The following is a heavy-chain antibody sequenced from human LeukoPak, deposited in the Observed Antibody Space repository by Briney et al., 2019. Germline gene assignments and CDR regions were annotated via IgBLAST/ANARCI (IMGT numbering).Heavy chain of an antibody. V-gene: IGHV3-7*01. J-gene: IGHJ4*02. Sequence: GGSLRLSCAASGFTFSGHWMSWVRQAPGKGLEWVANIKEDESAKHQADSVKGRFTISRDNAQNSVYLQMSSLRGEDTAVYYCARDVGGTLDYWGQGTLVTVSS. CDR2: IKEDESAK. CDR1: GFTFSGHW. CDR3: ARDVGGTLDY.